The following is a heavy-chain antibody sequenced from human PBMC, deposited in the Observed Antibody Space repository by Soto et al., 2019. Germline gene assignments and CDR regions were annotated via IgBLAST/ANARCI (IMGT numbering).Heavy chain of an antibody. J-gene: IGHJ6*02. V-gene: IGHV3-23*01. D-gene: IGHD3-10*01. CDR1: GFTFSNYA. CDR2: ISGSGGVT. CDR3: AKDRRIWFGGMDV. Sequence: EVQLLESGGGLQQPGGSLRLSCAASGFTFSNYAMNWVRQAPGKGLAWVSAISGSGGVTYYADSVKGRFTISRDNSNNTQYLQMDSLRAEDTAVYYCAKDRRIWFGGMDVWGPGTTVTVSS.